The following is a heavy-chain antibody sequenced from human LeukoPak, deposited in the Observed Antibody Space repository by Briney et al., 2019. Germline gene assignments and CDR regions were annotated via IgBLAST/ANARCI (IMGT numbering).Heavy chain of an antibody. CDR3: ARLAYCGGDCLGYFDY. CDR2: IYPGDSDT. D-gene: IGHD2-21*02. CDR1: GYSFTSYW. V-gene: IGHV5-51*01. J-gene: IGHJ4*02. Sequence: GESLKISCKGSGYSFTSYWIGWVRQMPGKGLEWMGIIYPGDSDTRYSPSFQGQVTIPADKSISTAYLQWSSLKASDTAMYYCARLAYCGGDCLGYFDYWGQGTLVTVSS.